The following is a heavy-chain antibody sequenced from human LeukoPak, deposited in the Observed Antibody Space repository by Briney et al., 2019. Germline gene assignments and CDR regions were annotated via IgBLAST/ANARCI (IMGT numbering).Heavy chain of an antibody. Sequence: PSETLSLTCTVSGGSINSSSYYWGWIRQPPGKGLEWIGSIYYSGSTYYNPSLKSRVTISVDTSKNQFSLKLSSVTAADTAVYYCARPSGSYQPDAFDIWGQGTMVTVSS. V-gene: IGHV4-39*01. D-gene: IGHD1-26*01. CDR3: ARPSGSYQPDAFDI. CDR1: GGSINSSSYY. CDR2: IYYSGST. J-gene: IGHJ3*02.